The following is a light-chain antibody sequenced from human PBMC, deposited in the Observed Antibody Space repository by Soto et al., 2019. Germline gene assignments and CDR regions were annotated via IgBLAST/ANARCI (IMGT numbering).Light chain of an antibody. CDR3: QQYGSSPLIS. CDR2: SSS. Sequence: ELVLTQSPGTLSLSPGDRATLSCRASQSVSSTYLAWYQQRSGQAPRLLIYSSSSRASGIPDRFSGSGSGRDFTLTISGLEPEDFAVYYCQQYGSSPLISFGQGTRLEIK. CDR1: QSVSSTY. V-gene: IGKV3-20*01. J-gene: IGKJ5*01.